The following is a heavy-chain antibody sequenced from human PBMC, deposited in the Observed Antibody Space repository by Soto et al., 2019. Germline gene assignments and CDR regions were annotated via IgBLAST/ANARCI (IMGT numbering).Heavy chain of an antibody. D-gene: IGHD2-2*01. J-gene: IGHJ4*02. CDR3: AREPIVPARTLGH. V-gene: IGHV3-48*03. Sequence: PGGSLRLSCAASGFTFSSYEMNWVRQAPGKGLEWVSYISTSGNYIYYADSVKGRFTISRHNAENSLYLRMTSLRVEDTAVYYCAREPIVPARTLGHWGEGTLVTVAS. CDR2: ISTSGNYI. CDR1: GFTFSSYE.